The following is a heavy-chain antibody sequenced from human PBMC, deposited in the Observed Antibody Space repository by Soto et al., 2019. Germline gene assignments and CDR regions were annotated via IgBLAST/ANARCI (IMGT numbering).Heavy chain of an antibody. CDR2: SIPMLGMS. J-gene: IGHJ4*02. CDR1: GGTFSSYT. CDR3: ATNFGSGSPPFDY. D-gene: IGHD3-10*01. Sequence: QVQLVQSGPEVKKPGSSVRVSCTASGGTFSSYTINWVRQVPGQGPEWMGRSIPMLGMSNYAQKFQGRVMMLADKSTNTVYMELSSLRPEDTAIYYCATNFGSGSPPFDYWGQGTLVTVSS. V-gene: IGHV1-69*02.